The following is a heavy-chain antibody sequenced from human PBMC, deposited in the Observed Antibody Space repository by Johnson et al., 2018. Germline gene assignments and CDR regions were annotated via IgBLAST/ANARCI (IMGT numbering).Heavy chain of an antibody. D-gene: IGHD4-17*01. Sequence: VQLVESGGGLVQXGGSLRLSCVASGFSFSSYAMNWVRQAPGKGLEWVSLISGGGERTYSAEFVKGRFTSSRDNSKNTLHLQMRGLRAEDTAVYYCARLHRSGDFVYYYYAIDVWGQGTTVTVSS. CDR3: ARLHRSGDFVYYYYAIDV. V-gene: IGHV3-23*04. J-gene: IGHJ6*02. CDR2: ISGGGERT. CDR1: GFSFSSYA.